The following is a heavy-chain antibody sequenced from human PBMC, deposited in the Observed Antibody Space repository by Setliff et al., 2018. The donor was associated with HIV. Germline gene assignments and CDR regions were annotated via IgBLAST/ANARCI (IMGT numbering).Heavy chain of an antibody. J-gene: IGHJ4*02. CDR1: GFTFRTFA. CDR2: ITYDGSRT. D-gene: IGHD1-1*01. Sequence: GGSLRLSCVASGFTFRTFAMHWVRQAPGKGLEWVSVITYDGSRTYYADSVKGRCTISRDNSTSTVYMELSSLRSDDTAVYYCARQLSNSFDYWGQGTLVTVSS. CDR3: ARQLSNSFDY. V-gene: IGHV3-30*15.